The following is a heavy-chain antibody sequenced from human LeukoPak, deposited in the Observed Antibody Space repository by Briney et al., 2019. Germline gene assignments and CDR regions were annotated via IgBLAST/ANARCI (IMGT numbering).Heavy chain of an antibody. J-gene: IGHJ4*02. CDR2: IIPILGIA. D-gene: IGHD2-21*02. V-gene: IGHV1-69*04. CDR1: GGTFSSYA. CDR3: ARSTYCGGDCYPDY. Sequence: ASVTVSCKASGGTFSSYAISWVRQAPGQGLEWMGRIIPILGIANYAQKFQGRVTITADKPTSTAYMELSSLRSEDTAVYYCARSTYCGGDCYPDYWGQGTLVTVSS.